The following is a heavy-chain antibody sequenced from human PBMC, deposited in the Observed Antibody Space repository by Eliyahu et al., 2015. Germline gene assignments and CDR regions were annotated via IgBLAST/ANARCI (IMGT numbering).Heavy chain of an antibody. V-gene: IGHV1-69*13. CDR1: GGTFTNYA. J-gene: IGHJ6*02. CDR2: IIPMFGRA. Sequence: QVQLVQSGAEVRKPGSSVKVSCKASGGTFTNYAISXVRQAPGQGLEWMGGIIPMFGRANYTQKYQGRLTISADEAKRTAYMELTSLRAADTAVYFCATMSAATLSYYYYYYFMDVWGQGTTVTVSS. D-gene: IGHD2-15*01. CDR3: ATMSAATLSYYYYYYFMDV.